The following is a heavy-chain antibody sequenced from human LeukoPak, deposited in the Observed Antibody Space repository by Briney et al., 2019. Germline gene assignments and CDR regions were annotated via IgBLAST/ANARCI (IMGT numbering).Heavy chain of an antibody. CDR2: IYYSGST. CDR3: ARDSRDDGMDV. D-gene: IGHD2-21*01. Sequence: SETLSLTCTVSGGSISSYYWSWIRQPPGKGLEWIGYIYYSGSTNYNPSLKSRVTISVDTSKNQFSLKLSSVTAADTAVYYCARDSRDDGMDVWGQGTTVTVSS. V-gene: IGHV4-59*01. J-gene: IGHJ6*02. CDR1: GGSISSYY.